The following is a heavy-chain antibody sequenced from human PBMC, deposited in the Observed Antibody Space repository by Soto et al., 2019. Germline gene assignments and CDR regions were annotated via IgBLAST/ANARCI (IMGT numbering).Heavy chain of an antibody. Sequence: ASVKVSCKASGYTFTGYYMHWVRQVPGQGLEWMGGINPNSGGTNYAQKFQGRVTMTRDTSISTDYMELSRLRSDDTAVYYCARVKVLRFLEWLGYYYYYGMDVWGQGTTVTVSS. CDR1: GYTFTGYY. D-gene: IGHD3-3*01. V-gene: IGHV1-2*02. CDR3: ARVKVLRFLEWLGYYYYYGMDV. J-gene: IGHJ6*02. CDR2: INPNSGGT.